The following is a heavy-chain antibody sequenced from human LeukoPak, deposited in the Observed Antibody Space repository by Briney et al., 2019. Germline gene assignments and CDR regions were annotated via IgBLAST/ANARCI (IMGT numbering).Heavy chain of an antibody. V-gene: IGHV4-31*03. CDR2: IYYSGST. CDR1: GGSISSGGYY. J-gene: IGHJ3*02. D-gene: IGHD3-3*01. Sequence: SETLSLTCTVSGGSISSGGYYWSWIRQHPGKGLEWIGYIYYSGSTYYNPSLKSRVTISVDTSKNQFSLKLSSVTAADTAVYYCARAPPITIFGVAITDAFDIWGQGTMVTVSS. CDR3: ARAPPITIFGVAITDAFDI.